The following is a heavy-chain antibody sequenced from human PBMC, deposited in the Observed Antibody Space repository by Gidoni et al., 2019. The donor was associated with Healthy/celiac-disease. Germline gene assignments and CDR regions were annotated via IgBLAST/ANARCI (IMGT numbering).Heavy chain of an antibody. CDR3: AKCGDYGRLDYYYYGMDV. CDR1: GFTFSSYA. J-gene: IGHJ6*02. V-gene: IGHV3-23*01. D-gene: IGHD4-17*01. Sequence: EVQLLESGGGLVQPGGSLRLSCAASGFTFSSYAMSWVRQAPGKGLEWVSAISGSGGSTYYADSVKGRFTISRDNSKNTLYLQMNSLRAEDTAVYYCAKCGDYGRLDYYYYGMDVWGQGTTVTVSS. CDR2: ISGSGGST.